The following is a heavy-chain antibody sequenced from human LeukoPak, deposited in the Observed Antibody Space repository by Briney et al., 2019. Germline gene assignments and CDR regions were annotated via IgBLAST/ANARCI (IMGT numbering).Heavy chain of an antibody. Sequence: GGSLRLSCAASGFTFSYYGMHWVRKAPGKGLEWVAVIWYHGNEIHYVDSVKGRFTISRDNFRNTLYLQMNSLRAEDSAVYYCVRGSGGNGYGYWGDNWGQGTLVTVSS. J-gene: IGHJ4*02. D-gene: IGHD5-12*01. V-gene: IGHV3-33*08. CDR1: GFTFSYYG. CDR2: IWYHGNEI. CDR3: VRGSGGNGYGYWGDN.